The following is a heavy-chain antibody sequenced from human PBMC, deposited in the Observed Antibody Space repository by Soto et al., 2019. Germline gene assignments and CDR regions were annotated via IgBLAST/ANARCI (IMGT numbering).Heavy chain of an antibody. CDR1: GGSISSGGYY. J-gene: IGHJ4*02. CDR2: IYYSGTT. V-gene: IGHV4-31*03. CDR3: AGDSSGYGRFDY. Sequence: QVQLQESGPGLVKPSQTLSLTCTVSGGSISSGGYYWSWIRQHPGKGLEWIGYIYYSGTTYYNPSLKSRVTISVDTSKNQFSLKLSSVTAADTAVYYCAGDSSGYGRFDYWGQGTLVTVSS. D-gene: IGHD5-12*01.